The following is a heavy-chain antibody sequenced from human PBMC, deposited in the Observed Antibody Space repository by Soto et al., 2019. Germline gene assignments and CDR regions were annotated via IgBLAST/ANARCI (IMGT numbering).Heavy chain of an antibody. D-gene: IGHD3-3*01. J-gene: IGHJ6*02. Sequence: SETLSLTCTGSGGSITSYYWSWIRQPAGKGLEWIGRTYITGDSNYNPSLKSRVTMSLDRSKNQFSLKLSSATAADTAVYYCARDMRVFGGMDVWGRGTTVTDS. V-gene: IGHV4-4*07. CDR3: ARDMRVFGGMDV. CDR1: GGSITSYY. CDR2: TYITGDS.